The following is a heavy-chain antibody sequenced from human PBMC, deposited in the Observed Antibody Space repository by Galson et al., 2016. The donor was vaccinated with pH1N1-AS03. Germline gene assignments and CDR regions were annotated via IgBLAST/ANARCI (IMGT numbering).Heavy chain of an antibody. CDR3: ARVPRLWSGFDS. Sequence: PALVKPTQTLTLTCTFSGFSLTTRGVGVGWIRQPPGKALEWLALIYWTEGKHYSPSLQSRLAITMDTSKNHVLLTMTNMDSVDTGTYYCARVPRLWSGFDSWGQGTLVTVSS. D-gene: IGHD3-3*01. CDR2: IYWTEGK. J-gene: IGHJ4*02. V-gene: IGHV2-5*01. CDR1: GFSLTTRGVG.